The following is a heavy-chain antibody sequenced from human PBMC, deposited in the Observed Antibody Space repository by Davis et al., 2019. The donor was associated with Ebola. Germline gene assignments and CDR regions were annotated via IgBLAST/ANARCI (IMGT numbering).Heavy chain of an antibody. CDR3: VKDMIDEGLTSPHPDFQH. CDR2: ITSSVSST. V-gene: IGHV3-23*01. J-gene: IGHJ1*01. D-gene: IGHD3-22*01. Sequence: GESLKISCAASGFTFYNHAMSWVRQAPGKGLEWVSAITSSVSSTYYADSVRGRFSISRDNPKNTLYLQINSLRADDTAVYYCVKDMIDEGLTSPHPDFQHWGQGTLVTVSS. CDR1: GFTFYNHA.